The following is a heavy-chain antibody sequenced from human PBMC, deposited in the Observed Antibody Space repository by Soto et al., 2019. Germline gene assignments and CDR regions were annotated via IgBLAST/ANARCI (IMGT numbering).Heavy chain of an antibody. CDR1: GESISSGDYY. J-gene: IGHJ1*01. CDR3: ARSRGTGTYPPVLQP. D-gene: IGHD1-26*01. V-gene: IGHV4-31*03. CDR2: IYYSGST. Sequence: SETLSITCNASGESISSGDYYCTWMPEHPGKGLEWIGYIYYSGSTYYNSSLKSRVTISVDTSNNQFSLKLSSVTAADTAVYYCARSRGTGTYPPVLQPWGQGTLGTGSS.